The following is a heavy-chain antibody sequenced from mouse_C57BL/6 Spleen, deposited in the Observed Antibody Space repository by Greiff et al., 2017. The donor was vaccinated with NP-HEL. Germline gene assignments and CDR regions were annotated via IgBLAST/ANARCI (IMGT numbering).Heavy chain of an antibody. D-gene: IGHD1-1*01. CDR1: GYTFTDYY. CDR3: ASHIYYYGSSTDVGYAMDY. V-gene: IGHV1-76*01. Sequence: VQLQQSGAELVRPGASVKLSCKASGYTFTDYYINWVKQRPGQGLEWIARIYPGSGNTYYNEKFKGKATLTAEKSSSTAYMQLSSLTSEDSAVYFCASHIYYYGSSTDVGYAMDYWGQGTSVTVSS. CDR2: IYPGSGNT. J-gene: IGHJ4*01.